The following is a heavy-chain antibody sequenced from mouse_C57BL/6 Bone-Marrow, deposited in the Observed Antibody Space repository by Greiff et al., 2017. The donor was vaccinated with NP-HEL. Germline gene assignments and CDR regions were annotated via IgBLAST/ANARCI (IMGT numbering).Heavy chain of an antibody. CDR3: ARHVPPSYGTSYFDV. J-gene: IGHJ1*03. CDR1: GYTFTEYT. D-gene: IGHD1-1*01. V-gene: IGHV1-62-2*01. Sequence: VKLMESGAELVKPGASVKLSCKASGYTFTEYTIHWVKQRSGQGLEWIGWFYPGSGSIKYNEKFKDKATLTADKSSSTVYMELSRLTSEDSAVYFCARHVPPSYGTSYFDVWGTGTTVTVSS. CDR2: FYPGSGSI.